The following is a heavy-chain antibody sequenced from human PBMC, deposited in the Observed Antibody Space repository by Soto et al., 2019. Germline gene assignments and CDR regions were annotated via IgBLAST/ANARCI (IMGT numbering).Heavy chain of an antibody. CDR2: IYYSGST. CDR1: GGSISSYY. D-gene: IGHD3-3*01. V-gene: IGHV4-59*01. Sequence: SETLSLTCTVSGGSISSYYWSWIRQPPGKGLEWIGYIYYSGSTNYNPSLKSRVTISVDTSKNQFSLKLSSVTAADTAVYYCARGRYYVFWSGTPGRSYYGMDVWGQGTTVTVSS. CDR3: ARGRYYVFWSGTPGRSYYGMDV. J-gene: IGHJ6*02.